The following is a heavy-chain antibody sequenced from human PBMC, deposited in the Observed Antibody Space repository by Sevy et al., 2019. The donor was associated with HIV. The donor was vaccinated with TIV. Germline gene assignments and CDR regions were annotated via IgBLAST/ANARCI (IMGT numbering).Heavy chain of an antibody. CDR2: IHHSGTT. D-gene: IGHD1-26*01. J-gene: IGHJ4*01. CDR3: ARDSGNYPYYFDY. Sequence: SETLSLTWTVSGGSISGGNYFRSWIRQSPGKGLEWIGYIHHSGTTNYNPSLKSRVTISVDTSKNQFSLKLRSVTAADTAVYYCARDSGNYPYYFDYWGQGTLVTVSS. V-gene: IGHV4-61*01. CDR1: GGSISGGNYF.